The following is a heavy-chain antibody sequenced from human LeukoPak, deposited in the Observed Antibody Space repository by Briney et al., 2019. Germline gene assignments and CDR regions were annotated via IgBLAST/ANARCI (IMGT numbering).Heavy chain of an antibody. D-gene: IGHD2-21*02. J-gene: IGHJ4*02. V-gene: IGHV3-7*01. CDR2: IQEDGKKE. CDR1: GFTVSSNY. CDR3: AKDIVGGGDDY. Sequence: GGSLRLSCAASGFTVSSNYMSWVRQAPGKGLEWVANIQEDGKKENYVDSVRGRFTISRDNAKNSIYLQMNSLRVEDTAVYYCAKDIVGGGDDYWGQGTLVIVSS.